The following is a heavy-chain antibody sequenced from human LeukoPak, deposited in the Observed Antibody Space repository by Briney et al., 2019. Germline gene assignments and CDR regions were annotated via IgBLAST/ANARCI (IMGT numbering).Heavy chain of an antibody. CDR2: ITKSSSSI. Sequence: HTGGSLRLSCVASGFTLSTCNMNWVRQAPGKGLEWVSYITKSSSSISYADSVGGRFTTSRDNAKNSLYLQMSSLRDEDTAVYYCVREWSCGNGDYYYLWGQGTLVTVSS. D-gene: IGHD3-22*01. V-gene: IGHV3-48*02. CDR3: VREWSCGNGDYYYL. J-gene: IGHJ4*02. CDR1: GFTLSTCN.